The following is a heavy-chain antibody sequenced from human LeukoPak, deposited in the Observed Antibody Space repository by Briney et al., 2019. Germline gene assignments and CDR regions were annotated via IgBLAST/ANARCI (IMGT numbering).Heavy chain of an antibody. CDR3: ARHWNNNGWNFDY. CDR1: GGSISSHY. CDR2: IYYRGGA. V-gene: IGHV4-59*08. J-gene: IGHJ4*02. D-gene: IGHD6-19*01. Sequence: SETLSLTCTVSGGSISSHYWTWIRQPPGKGLEWIGYIYYRGGANYNPSLQSRVTISVDTSKNQFSLSLTSVTAADTAVYYCARHWNNNGWNFDYWGRGTLVTVSS.